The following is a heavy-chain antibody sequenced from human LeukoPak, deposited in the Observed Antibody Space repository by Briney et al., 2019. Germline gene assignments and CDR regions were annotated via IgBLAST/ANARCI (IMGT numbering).Heavy chain of an antibody. J-gene: IGHJ4*02. CDR3: AKDPLNYDFWSGYPSGYFDY. V-gene: IGHV3-23*01. CDR1: GFTFSSYA. CDR2: ISGSGGST. Sequence: AGGSLRLSCAASGFTFSSYAMSWVRQAPGKGLEWVSAISGSGGSTYYADSVKGRFTISRDNSKNTLYLQMNSLRAEDTAVYYCAKDPLNYDFWSGYPSGYFDYWGQGTLVTVSS. D-gene: IGHD3-3*01.